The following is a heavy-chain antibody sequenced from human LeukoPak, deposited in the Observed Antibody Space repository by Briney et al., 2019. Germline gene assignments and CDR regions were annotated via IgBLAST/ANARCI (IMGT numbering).Heavy chain of an antibody. CDR3: ASYSSGWYAPRAFDI. CDR1: GGSISSGNYY. Sequence: SQTLSLTCTVSGGSISSGNYYWIWIRQHPGKGLEWIGYIYYSGSTYYNPSLKSRVTISVDTSKNQFSLKLSSVTAADTAVYYCASYSSGWYAPRAFDIWGQGTMVTVSS. D-gene: IGHD6-19*01. V-gene: IGHV4-31*03. CDR2: IYYSGST. J-gene: IGHJ3*02.